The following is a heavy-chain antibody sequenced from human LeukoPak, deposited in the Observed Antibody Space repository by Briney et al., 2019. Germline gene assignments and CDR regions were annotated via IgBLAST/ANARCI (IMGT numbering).Heavy chain of an antibody. D-gene: IGHD1-26*01. V-gene: IGHV4-30-4*08. CDR2: IYYSGGT. CDR3: ARDDYKLSGSYIAY. CDR1: GGSISSDDYY. J-gene: IGHJ4*02. Sequence: SQTLSLTCTVSGGSISSDDYYWSWIRQPPGKGLEWIGYIYYSGGTYYNPSLRSRVTISVDTSKNQFSLKLSSVTAADTAVYYCARDDYKLSGSYIAYWGQGTLVTVSS.